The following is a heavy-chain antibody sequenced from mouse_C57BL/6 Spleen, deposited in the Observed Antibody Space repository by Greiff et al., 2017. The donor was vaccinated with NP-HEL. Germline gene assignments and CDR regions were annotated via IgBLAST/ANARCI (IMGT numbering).Heavy chain of an antibody. V-gene: IGHV1-52*01. Sequence: QVQLQQPGAELVRPGSSVKLSCKASGYTFTSYWMHWVKQRPIQGLEWIGNIDPSDSETPYNHKFKDKATLTVDKSSSTAYMQLSSLTSEDSAVYYCAREGGTGTLFAYWGQGTLVTVSA. CDR2: IDPSDSET. CDR1: GYTFTSYW. CDR3: AREGGTGTLFAY. D-gene: IGHD4-1*01. J-gene: IGHJ3*01.